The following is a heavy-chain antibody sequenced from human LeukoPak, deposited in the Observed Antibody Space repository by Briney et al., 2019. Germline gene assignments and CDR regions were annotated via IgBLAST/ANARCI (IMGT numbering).Heavy chain of an antibody. J-gene: IGHJ4*02. Sequence: GGSLRLSCAASGFTFSSYAMSWVRQAPGKGLEWVSAISGSGSTYYADSVKGRFTISRDNSKNTLYLQMNSLRAEDTAVYYCALTVYGSGSYWDYWGQGTLVTVSS. CDR3: ALTVYGSGSYWDY. CDR2: ISGSGST. CDR1: GFTFSSYA. V-gene: IGHV3-23*01. D-gene: IGHD3-10*01.